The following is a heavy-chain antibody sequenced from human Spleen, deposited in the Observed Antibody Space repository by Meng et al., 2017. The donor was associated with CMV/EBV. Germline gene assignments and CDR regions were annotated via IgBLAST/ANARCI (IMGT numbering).Heavy chain of an antibody. CDR2: ICYSGST. CDR1: GGSISSSSNY. J-gene: IGHJ6*02. D-gene: IGHD2/OR15-2a*01. CDR3: ARGRKALSINDGMDV. V-gene: IGHV4-39*06. Sequence: SETLSLTCTVSGGSISSSSNYWGWIRQPPGKGLEWIGSICYSGSTYCNPSLKSRVTISLDTSKNQFTLQLSSVTAADTSVYYCARGRKALSINDGMDVWGQGTTVTVSS.